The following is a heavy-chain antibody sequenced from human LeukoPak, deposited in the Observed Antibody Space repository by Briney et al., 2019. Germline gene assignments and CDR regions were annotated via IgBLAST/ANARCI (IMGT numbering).Heavy chain of an antibody. CDR2: IYSGGST. D-gene: IGHD1-26*01. J-gene: IGHJ4*02. CDR3: ARGLVGATTTGLDY. V-gene: IGHV3-53*01. Sequence: GGSLRLSCAASGFTVSSNYMSWVRQAPGKGLEWISVIYSGGSTYYADSVKGRFTISRDNAKNSLYLQMNSLRAEDTAVYYCARGLVGATTTGLDYWGQGTLVTVSS. CDR1: GFTVSSNY.